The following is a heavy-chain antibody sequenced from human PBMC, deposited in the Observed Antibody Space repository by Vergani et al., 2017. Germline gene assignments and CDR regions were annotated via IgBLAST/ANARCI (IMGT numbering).Heavy chain of an antibody. CDR1: GFTFSSYA. Sequence: EVQLLESGGGLVQPGGSLRLSCAASGFTFSSYAMSWVRQAPGKGLEWVSVIGGSGDSTYYADSVKGRFTISRDHSKNTLYLQMNSLRAEDTAVYYCAKSSVRYSGYDLDYWGQGTLVTFSS. CDR3: AKSSVRYSGYDLDY. V-gene: IGHV3-23*01. D-gene: IGHD5-12*01. CDR2: IGGSGDST. J-gene: IGHJ4*02.